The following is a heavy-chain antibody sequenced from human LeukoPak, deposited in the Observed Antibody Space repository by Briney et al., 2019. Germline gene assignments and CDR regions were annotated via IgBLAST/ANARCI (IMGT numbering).Heavy chain of an antibody. CDR1: GGTFSSYA. Sequence: SVKVSCKASGGTFSSYAISWVRQAPGQGLEWMGRTIPILGIANYAQKFQGRVTITADKSTSTAYMKLSSLRSEDTAVYYCARDSGVAHFDYWGQGTLVAVSS. CDR2: TIPILGIA. CDR3: ARDSGVAHFDY. J-gene: IGHJ4*02. D-gene: IGHD3-3*01. V-gene: IGHV1-69*04.